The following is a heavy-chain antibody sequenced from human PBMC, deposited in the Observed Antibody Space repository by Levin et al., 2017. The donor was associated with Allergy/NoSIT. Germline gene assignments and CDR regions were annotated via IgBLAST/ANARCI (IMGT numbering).Heavy chain of an antibody. V-gene: IGHV4-39*01. J-gene: IGHJ3*02. CDR2: IYYSGST. CDR3: ARGGEEWFGELCAFDI. Sequence: SETLSLTCTVSGGSISSSSYYWGWIRQPPGKGLEWIGSIYYSGSTYYNPSLKSRVTISVDTSKNQFSLKLSSVTAADTAVYYCARGGEEWFGELCAFDIWGQGTMVTVSS. D-gene: IGHD3-10*01. CDR1: GGSISSSSYY.